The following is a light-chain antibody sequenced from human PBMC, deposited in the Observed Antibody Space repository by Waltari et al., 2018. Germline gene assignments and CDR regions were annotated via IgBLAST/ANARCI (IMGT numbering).Light chain of an antibody. CDR2: AAS. Sequence: IHLTQSPSSLSASVGDRVTITCRASQGIASYLAWYQLKPGRAPKLLIYAASTLHSGVPSRCIGSGSGTDFSLTISSRQPEDFATYYCQQLDSYPANFGGGTKVEIK. J-gene: IGKJ4*01. V-gene: IGKV1-9*01. CDR3: QQLDSYPAN. CDR1: QGIASY.